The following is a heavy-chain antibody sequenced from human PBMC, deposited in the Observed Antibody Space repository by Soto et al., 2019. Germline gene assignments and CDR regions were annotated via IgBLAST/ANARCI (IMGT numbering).Heavy chain of an antibody. V-gene: IGHV3-15*01. Sequence: GGSLRLSCVASGFSFSNAWMSWVRQVPGKGLEWIGRIRSNINGGAIDYAAPVKGRFTISRDDSKNTLHLQMSAPETEDTGIYYCVTLHGQYSGLCEYWGQGTLVTVSS. CDR2: IRSNINGGAI. D-gene: IGHD5-12*01. J-gene: IGHJ4*02. CDR3: VTLHGQYSGLCEY. CDR1: GFSFSNAW.